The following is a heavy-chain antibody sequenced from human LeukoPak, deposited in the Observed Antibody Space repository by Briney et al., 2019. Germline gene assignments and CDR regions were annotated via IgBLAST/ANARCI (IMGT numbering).Heavy chain of an antibody. V-gene: IGHV5-51*01. CDR3: ARLNVWGSYRFDY. J-gene: IGHJ4*02. CDR2: VYPGDSDA. D-gene: IGHD3-16*02. Sequence: GESLKISCKASGYTFTSYWIGWVRQMPGKGLEWMGIVYPGDSDAKYSPSFQGQVTISADKSISTAYLQWSSLKASDTAMYYCARLNVWGSYRFDYWGQGTLVTVSS. CDR1: GYTFTSYW.